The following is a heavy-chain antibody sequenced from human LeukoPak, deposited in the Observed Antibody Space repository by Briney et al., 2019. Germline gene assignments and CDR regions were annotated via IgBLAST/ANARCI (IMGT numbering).Heavy chain of an antibody. Sequence: ASVKVSCKASGYTFTGYYMHWVRQAPGQGLEWMGWIIPNSGGTNYAQKFQGRVTMTRDTSISTAYMELSRLRSDDTAVYYCARGGEYYDSSGYYKFLVDYWGQGTLVTVSS. V-gene: IGHV1-2*02. D-gene: IGHD3-22*01. CDR1: GYTFTGYY. CDR3: ARGGEYYDSSGYYKFLVDY. CDR2: IIPNSGGT. J-gene: IGHJ4*02.